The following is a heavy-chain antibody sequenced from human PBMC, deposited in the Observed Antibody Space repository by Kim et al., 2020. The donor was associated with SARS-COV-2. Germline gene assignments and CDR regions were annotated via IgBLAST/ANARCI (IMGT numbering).Heavy chain of an antibody. CDR3: VRDGGGY. D-gene: IGHD2-15*01. V-gene: IGHV3-53*01. J-gene: IGHJ4*02. Sequence: GGSLRLSCALSGSTVSTSHMYWVRQAPGKGLECVSVLYRGGNIYYSESVMGRFTISRDNSKNTVYLQMNSLKTDDTAMYYCVRDGGGYWGQGTLVTVSS. CDR2: LYRGGNI. CDR1: GSTVSTSH.